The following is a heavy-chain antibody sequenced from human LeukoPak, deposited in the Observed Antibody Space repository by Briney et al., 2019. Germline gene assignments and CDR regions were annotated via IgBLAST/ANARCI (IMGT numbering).Heavy chain of an antibody. J-gene: IGHJ4*02. V-gene: IGHV4-61*02. Sequence: PSETLSLTCTVSGNSMSNGDYYWSWIRQPAGKGLEWIGRIYTSGSTTYNPSLKSRVTISGDTSENQFSLRLSSVTAADTAVYYCARASYSYDISGWVPFDYWGQGTLVTVSS. CDR2: IYTSGST. D-gene: IGHD3-22*01. CDR1: GNSMSNGDYY. CDR3: ARASYSYDISGWVPFDY.